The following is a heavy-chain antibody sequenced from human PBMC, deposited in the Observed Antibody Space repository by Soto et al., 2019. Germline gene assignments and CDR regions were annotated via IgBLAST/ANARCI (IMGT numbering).Heavy chain of an antibody. CDR3: ARDKMIYAFGSGTFDY. Sequence: QIQLVQSGAEVKKPGASVKVSCKASGYTFTSFGISWVRQAPGQVLEWMGWISGYNGDTDIAQKVQGRVTMTTDTSTSTAYMELRSLRSDDTAVYFCARDKMIYAFGSGTFDYWGQGPVVTVSS. CDR2: ISGYNGDT. CDR1: GYTFTSFG. V-gene: IGHV1-18*04. J-gene: IGHJ4*02. D-gene: IGHD3-10*01.